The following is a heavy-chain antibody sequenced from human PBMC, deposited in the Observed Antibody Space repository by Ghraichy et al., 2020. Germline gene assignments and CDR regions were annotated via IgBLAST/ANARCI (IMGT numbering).Heavy chain of an antibody. CDR3: ARDHVTRSSSSAPGWFDP. Sequence: SETLSLTCAVSGYSISSGYYWGWIRQPPGKGLEWIGSIYHSGSTYYNPSLKSRVTISIDTSKNQFSLKLSTVTAADTAVYYCARDHVTRSSSSAPGWFDPWGQGTLVTVSS. D-gene: IGHD6-6*01. J-gene: IGHJ5*02. CDR1: GYSISSGYY. V-gene: IGHV4-38-2*02. CDR2: IYHSGST.